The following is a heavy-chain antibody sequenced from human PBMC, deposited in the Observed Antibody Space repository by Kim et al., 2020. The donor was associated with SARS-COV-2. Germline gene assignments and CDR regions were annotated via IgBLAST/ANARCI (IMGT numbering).Heavy chain of an antibody. V-gene: IGHV3-30*18. CDR3: AKDTGYGSGSYYRDY. CDR2: ISYDGSNK. D-gene: IGHD3-10*01. CDR1: GFTFSSYG. Sequence: GGSLRLSCAASGFTFSSYGMHWVCQAPGKGLEWVAVISYDGSNKYYADSVKGRFTISRDNSKNTLYLQMNSLRAEDTAVYYCAKDTGYGSGSYYRDYWGQGTLVTVSS. J-gene: IGHJ4*02.